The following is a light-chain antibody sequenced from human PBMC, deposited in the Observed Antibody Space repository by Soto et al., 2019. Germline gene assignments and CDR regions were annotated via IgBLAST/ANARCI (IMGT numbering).Light chain of an antibody. J-gene: IGKJ5*01. V-gene: IGKV3-20*01. Sequence: EIVLTQSPGTLSLSPGERATLSCRASQSVSSSYLAWYQQKPGQAPRLLIYGASSRATGIPDRFSGSGSGTDFTLTISXXXXXDXAVYYCQQYGSSITFGQGTRLEIK. CDR1: QSVSSSY. CDR2: GAS. CDR3: QQYGSSIT.